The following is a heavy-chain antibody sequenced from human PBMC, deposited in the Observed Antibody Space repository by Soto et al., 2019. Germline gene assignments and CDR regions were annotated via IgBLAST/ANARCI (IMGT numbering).Heavy chain of an antibody. D-gene: IGHD6-25*01. CDR1: GFTFGSYW. CDR3: ARAPPGYSFGYRYYGMDV. J-gene: IGHJ6*02. Sequence: EVQLVESGGGLVQPGGSLRLSCAAPGFTFGSYWMHWVRKAPGKGLLWVSHISLDGSRTTYADSVKGRFTISRDNAKNTLYLLMNSLRAEDTAVYYCARAPPGYSFGYRYYGMDVWVQGTTVTVSS. CDR2: ISLDGSRT. V-gene: IGHV3-74*01.